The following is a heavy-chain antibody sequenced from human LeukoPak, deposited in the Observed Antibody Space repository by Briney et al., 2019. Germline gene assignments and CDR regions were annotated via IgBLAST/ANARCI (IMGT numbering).Heavy chain of an antibody. CDR2: IYTSGRT. Sequence: SQTLSLTCTVSGGSVSSGSNYWSWIRQPAGKGLEWIGHIYTSGRTNYNPSLKSRVTISVDTSKNQFSLKLSSVTAADTAVYYCATLTSSGYDRDRLNYFDYWGQGTLVTVSS. CDR1: GGSVSSGSNY. V-gene: IGHV4-61*09. D-gene: IGHD5-12*01. CDR3: ATLTSSGYDRDRLNYFDY. J-gene: IGHJ4*02.